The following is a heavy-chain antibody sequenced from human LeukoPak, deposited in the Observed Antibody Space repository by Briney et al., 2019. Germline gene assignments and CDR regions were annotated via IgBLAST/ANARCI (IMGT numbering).Heavy chain of an antibody. J-gene: IGHJ4*02. CDR2: INQDGSEK. CDR1: GFTFSSYW. D-gene: IGHD5-18*01. CDR3: ARHCGYSYGYRDY. Sequence: PGGSLRLSCAASGFTFSSYWMSWVRQAPGKGLEWVANINQDGSEKYYVDSVKGRFTMSRDNAKNSLYLQMNSLRAEDTAVYYCARHCGYSYGYRDYWGQGTLVTVSS. V-gene: IGHV3-7*01.